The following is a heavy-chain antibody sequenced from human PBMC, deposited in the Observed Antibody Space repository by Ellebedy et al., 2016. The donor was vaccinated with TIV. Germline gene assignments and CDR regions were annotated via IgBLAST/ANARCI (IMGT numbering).Heavy chain of an antibody. Sequence: GESLKISCAASGFIFSDSGMNWVRQAPGKGLEWVAFIRCDGNNAYYADSAKGRFTISRDNSKNTLFLQMNSLRAEDTAVYSCAKDRGNHGGAPYNAMDIWGQGTTVTVSS. CDR2: IRCDGNNA. CDR3: AKDRGNHGGAPYNAMDI. J-gene: IGHJ6*02. V-gene: IGHV3-30*02. D-gene: IGHD3-10*01. CDR1: GFIFSDSG.